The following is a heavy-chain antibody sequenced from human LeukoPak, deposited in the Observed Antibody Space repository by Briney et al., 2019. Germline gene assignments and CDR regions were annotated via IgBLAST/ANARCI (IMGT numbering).Heavy chain of an antibody. CDR1: GGSFSGYY. CDR2: INHSGST. V-gene: IGHV4-34*01. Sequence: KPSETLSLTCAVYGGSFSGYYWSWIRQPPGKGLEWIGEINHSGSTNYNPSLKSRVTISVDTSKNQFSLKLSSVTAADTAVYYCARGVPAATRRPFDYWGQGTLVTVSS. D-gene: IGHD2-2*01. J-gene: IGHJ4*02. CDR3: ARGVPAATRRPFDY.